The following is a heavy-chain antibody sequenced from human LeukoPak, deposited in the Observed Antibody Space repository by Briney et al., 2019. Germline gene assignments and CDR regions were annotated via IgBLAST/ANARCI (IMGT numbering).Heavy chain of an antibody. CDR1: GYSFTSYW. Sequence: GESLKISCKGSGYSFTSYWIGWVRQMPGKGLEWMGIIYPGDSDTRYSPSFQGQVTISADKSISTAYLQWSSLKASDTAMYYCARPTYYYDSSGTRGAFDIWGQGTMATVSS. V-gene: IGHV5-51*01. D-gene: IGHD3-22*01. J-gene: IGHJ3*02. CDR2: IYPGDSDT. CDR3: ARPTYYYDSSGTRGAFDI.